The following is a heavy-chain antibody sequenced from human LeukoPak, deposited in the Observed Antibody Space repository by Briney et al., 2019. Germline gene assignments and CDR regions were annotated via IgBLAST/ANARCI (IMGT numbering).Heavy chain of an antibody. Sequence: GGSLRLSCAASGFTFDDYAMHWVRQAPGKGLEWVSLISGDGGSTYYADSVKGRFTISRDNSKNSLYLQMNSLRTEDTALYYCAKGPRIAVAARGRYYYGMDVWGQGTTVTVSS. D-gene: IGHD6-19*01. V-gene: IGHV3-43*02. CDR3: AKGPRIAVAARGRYYYGMDV. CDR1: GFTFDDYA. CDR2: ISGDGGST. J-gene: IGHJ6*02.